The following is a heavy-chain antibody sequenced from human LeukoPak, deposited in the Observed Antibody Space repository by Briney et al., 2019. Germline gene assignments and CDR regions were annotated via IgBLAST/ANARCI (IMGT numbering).Heavy chain of an antibody. CDR2: IYYSGST. CDR1: GGSISSYY. Sequence: SETLSLTCTVSGGSISSYYWSWIRQPPGKGLEWIGYIYYSGSTNYSPSLKSRVTISVDTSKNQFSLKLSSVTAADTAVYYCARHVGGSGSHDAFDIWGQGTMVTVSS. J-gene: IGHJ3*02. D-gene: IGHD3-10*01. V-gene: IGHV4-59*08. CDR3: ARHVGGSGSHDAFDI.